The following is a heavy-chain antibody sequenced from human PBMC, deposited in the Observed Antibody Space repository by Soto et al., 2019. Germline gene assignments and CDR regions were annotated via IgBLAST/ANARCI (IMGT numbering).Heavy chain of an antibody. V-gene: IGHV3-30-3*01. CDR1: GLTSSNYA. D-gene: IGHD3-22*01. Sequence: PTLSCAPSGLTSSNYAKHWYRKSPGKGPECVVVISNDGINKYFADAVKGRFTISRYNSKNTLYLQMDSLRAEDTFLYYCVSGDYYDSSGPFSDACDIWGQGTMGTVAS. CDR3: VSGDYYDSSGPFSDACDI. CDR2: ISNDGINK. J-gene: IGHJ3*02.